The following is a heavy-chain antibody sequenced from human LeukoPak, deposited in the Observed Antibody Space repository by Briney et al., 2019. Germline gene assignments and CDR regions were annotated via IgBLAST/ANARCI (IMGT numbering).Heavy chain of an antibody. V-gene: IGHV3-21*01. D-gene: IGHD3-22*01. CDR2: ISSSSSYI. J-gene: IGHJ3*02. CDR3: ARDADYYDSSGYPDAFDI. Sequence: GGSLRLSCAASGLTVNSNYMSWVRQAPGKGLEWVSSISSSSSYIYYADSVKGRFTISRDNAKNSLYLQMNSLRAEDTAVYYCARDADYYDSSGYPDAFDIWGQGTMVTVSS. CDR1: GLTVNSNY.